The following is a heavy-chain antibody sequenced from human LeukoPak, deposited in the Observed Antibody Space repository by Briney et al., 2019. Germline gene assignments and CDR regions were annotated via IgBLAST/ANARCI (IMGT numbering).Heavy chain of an antibody. CDR1: GGSFSGYY. CDR3: ARRTKGYYYDSSGQNFDY. V-gene: IGHV4-34*01. D-gene: IGHD3-22*01. J-gene: IGHJ4*02. CDR2: INHSGST. Sequence: SETLSLTCAVYGGSFSGYYWSWVRQPPGKGLEWIGEINHSGSTNYNPSLKSRVTISVDTSKNQFSLKLSSLTAADTAVYYCARRTKGYYYDSSGQNFDYWGQGTLVTVSS.